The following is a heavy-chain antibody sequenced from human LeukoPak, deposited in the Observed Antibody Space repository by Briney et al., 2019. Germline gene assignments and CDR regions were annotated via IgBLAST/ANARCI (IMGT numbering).Heavy chain of an antibody. V-gene: IGHV3-30*02. CDR2: IWHDGSNK. D-gene: IGHD6-19*01. Sequence: GGSLRLSCTASGFTLSSYGMHWVRQAPGKGLEWVTVIWHDGSNKYYADSVKGRFTISRDISKNTLYLQMDSLRPEDTAVYYCAKDWGSSGWYNYFDPWGQGTLVTVSS. CDR3: AKDWGSSGWYNYFDP. CDR1: GFTLSSYG. J-gene: IGHJ5*02.